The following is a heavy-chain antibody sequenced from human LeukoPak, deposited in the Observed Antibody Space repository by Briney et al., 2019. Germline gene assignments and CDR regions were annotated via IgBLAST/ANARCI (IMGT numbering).Heavy chain of an antibody. CDR1: GFTFTSSA. Sequence: SVKVSCKASGFTFTSSAVQWVRQARGQRLEWMGWIVVGGGHTNYAQKFQERVTITRDTSTSTAYMELSSLRSEDTAVYYCAAQADVTMVRGVITWFDPWGQGTLVTVSS. CDR3: AAQADVTMVRGVITWFDP. D-gene: IGHD3-10*01. J-gene: IGHJ5*02. CDR2: IVVGGGHT. V-gene: IGHV1-58*01.